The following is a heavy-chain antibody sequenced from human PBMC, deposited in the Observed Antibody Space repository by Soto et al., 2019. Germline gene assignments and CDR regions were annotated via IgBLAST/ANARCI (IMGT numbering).Heavy chain of an antibody. CDR2: IIPIFGTA. CDR1: GGTFSSYA. D-gene: IGHD3-3*01. V-gene: IGHV1-69*13. Sequence: GASVKVSCKASGGTFSSYAISWVRQAPGQGLEWMGGIIPIFGTANYAQKFQGRVTITADESTSTAYMELSSLRSEDTAVYYCARGARVAAPPEYFQHWGQGTLVTVSS. J-gene: IGHJ1*01. CDR3: ARGARVAAPPEYFQH.